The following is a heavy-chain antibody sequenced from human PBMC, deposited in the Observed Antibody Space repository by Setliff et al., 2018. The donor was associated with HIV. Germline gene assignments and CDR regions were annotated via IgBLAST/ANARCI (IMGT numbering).Heavy chain of an antibody. CDR1: GFSFSTHD. J-gene: IGHJ6*03. D-gene: IGHD3-10*01. CDR2: SRNKANSYTT. CDR3: ARGRLLWSGSYYYYYMDV. V-gene: IGHV3-72*01. Sequence: LSCTASGFSFSTHDMDWVRRAPGKGLEWVGRSRNKANSYTTEYAASVKGRFTISRDDSKNSLYLQMNSLKTEDTAVYYCARGRLLWSGSYYYYYMDVWGKGTTVTVSS.